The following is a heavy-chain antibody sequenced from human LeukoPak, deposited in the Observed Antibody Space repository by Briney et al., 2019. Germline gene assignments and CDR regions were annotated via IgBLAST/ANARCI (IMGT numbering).Heavy chain of an antibody. CDR3: ANHLEYCSTGSCSYFDY. CDR2: ISYDGSNK. J-gene: IGHJ4*02. Sequence: GGSLRLSCAASGFSFSSYAMHWVRQAPGEGLEWVAVISYDGSNKYYADSVKGRFTISSDTSQNTLYLQMNSLRADDTAVYYCANHLEYCSTGSCSYFDYWGQGTLVTVSS. CDR1: GFSFSSYA. D-gene: IGHD2-15*01. V-gene: IGHV3-30-3*01.